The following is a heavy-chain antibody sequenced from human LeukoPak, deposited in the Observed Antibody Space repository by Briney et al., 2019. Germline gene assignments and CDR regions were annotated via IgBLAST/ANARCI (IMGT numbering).Heavy chain of an antibody. CDR3: AKGLVVVAASDYFDY. J-gene: IGHJ4*02. V-gene: IGHV3-30*18. Sequence: PGGSLRVSCAASGFTFSSYGMHWVRQAPGKGLEWVAVISYDGSNKYYADSVKGRFTISRDNSKNTLYLQMNSLRAEDTAVYYCAKGLVVVAASDYFDYWGQGTLVTVSS. CDR1: GFTFSSYG. D-gene: IGHD2-15*01. CDR2: ISYDGSNK.